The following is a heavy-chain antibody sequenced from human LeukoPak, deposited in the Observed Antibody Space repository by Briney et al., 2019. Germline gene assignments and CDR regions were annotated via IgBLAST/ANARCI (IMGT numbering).Heavy chain of an antibody. Sequence: ASVKVSCKAPGGSFGRYAISWVRQAPGQGLEWMGGIVPILGTANYAQKFQGRVTITADDSTGTAYMELTSLRSADTAVYYCATDVRAAAGTGYWGQGTLVTVSS. J-gene: IGHJ4*02. CDR2: IVPILGTA. V-gene: IGHV1-69*13. D-gene: IGHD6-13*01. CDR3: ATDVRAAAGTGY. CDR1: GGSFGRYA.